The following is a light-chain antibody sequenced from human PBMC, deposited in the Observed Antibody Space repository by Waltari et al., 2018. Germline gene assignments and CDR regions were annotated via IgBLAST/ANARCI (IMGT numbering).Light chain of an antibody. V-gene: IGKV3D-15*01. Sequence: EIVMTQSPANLSVSLGERAPLSCRASQSVSSNLAWYQQKPGQAPRLLIYGASTRATGIPARFSGSGSGTEFTLTISSLQSEDFAVYYCEQYNNWPPWTFGQGTKVEIK. J-gene: IGKJ1*01. CDR1: QSVSSN. CDR3: EQYNNWPPWT. CDR2: GAS.